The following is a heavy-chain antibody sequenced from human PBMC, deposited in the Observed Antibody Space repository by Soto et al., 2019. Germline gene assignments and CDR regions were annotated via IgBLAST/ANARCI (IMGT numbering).Heavy chain of an antibody. D-gene: IGHD4-4*01. CDR2: IYSGGST. V-gene: IGHV3-53*01. CDR3: ARGRENYSYFDY. CDR1: GFTVSSNY. Sequence: GGSLRLSCAASGFTVSSNYMSWVRQAPGKGLEWVSVIYSGGSTIYADSVKGRFTISRENAKNTVYLQMNSLRAEDTAIYYCARGRENYSYFDYWGQGILVTGSS. J-gene: IGHJ4*02.